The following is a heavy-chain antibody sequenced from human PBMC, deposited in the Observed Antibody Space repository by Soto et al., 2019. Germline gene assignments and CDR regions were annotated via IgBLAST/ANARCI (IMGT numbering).Heavy chain of an antibody. J-gene: IGHJ6*02. CDR3: ARSELERGDVGYYGMDV. V-gene: IGHV1-18*04. CDR2: ISSYNSYNGDT. D-gene: IGHD3-16*01. Sequence: QVQLVQSGADLKKPGASVQVSCKTSGYTFSNYAINWVRQAPGQGLEWMGWISSYNSYNGDTKYARMLQDRLTMTIDTSTATAYMERRSLRSDDTSVYYCARSELERGDVGYYGMDVWGQGTTVTVSS. CDR1: GYTFSNYA.